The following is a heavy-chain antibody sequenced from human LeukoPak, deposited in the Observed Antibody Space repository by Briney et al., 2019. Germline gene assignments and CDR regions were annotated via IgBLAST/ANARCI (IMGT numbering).Heavy chain of an antibody. Sequence: SETLSLTCAVSGGSITSYYWSWVRQPPGRGLEWIASIHYSGSTSYNSSLKSRVTISVDTSKNQFSLKLTSVTAADTAVYYCASGLYEVLFPYRGEYLHHWGQGTLVIVSS. J-gene: IGHJ1*01. V-gene: IGHV4-59*12. D-gene: IGHD2-21*01. CDR3: ASGLYEVLFPYRGEYLHH. CDR2: IHYSGST. CDR1: GGSITSYY.